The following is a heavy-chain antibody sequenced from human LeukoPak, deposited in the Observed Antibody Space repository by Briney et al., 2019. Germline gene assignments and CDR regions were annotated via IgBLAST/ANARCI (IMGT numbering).Heavy chain of an antibody. CDR3: ARRGQQLRPYYFDY. D-gene: IGHD6-13*01. CDR1: GFTFSNYA. J-gene: IGHJ4*02. V-gene: IGHV3-64*01. CDR2: ISSNGGNT. Sequence: GGSLRLSCAASGFTFSNYAMYWVRQAPGKGLEYVSGISSNGGNTYYANSVKGRFTTSRDNSKNTLYLQMGSLRAEDMAVYYCARRGQQLRPYYFDYWGQGTLVTVSS.